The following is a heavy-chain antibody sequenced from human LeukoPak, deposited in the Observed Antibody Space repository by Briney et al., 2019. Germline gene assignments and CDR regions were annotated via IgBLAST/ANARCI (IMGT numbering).Heavy chain of an antibody. V-gene: IGHV3-11*06. Sequence: GGSLRLSYAASGLTFSDSYMTWIRQAPGKGLEWVSYISIGSSHIKYADSVKGRFTISRDDARNSLYLQMNSLRVEDTAVYYCARVVGDTGYYFDPWGQGTLVTVSS. J-gene: IGHJ4*02. D-gene: IGHD2-21*01. CDR2: ISIGSSHI. CDR3: ARVVGDTGYYFDP. CDR1: GLTFSDSY.